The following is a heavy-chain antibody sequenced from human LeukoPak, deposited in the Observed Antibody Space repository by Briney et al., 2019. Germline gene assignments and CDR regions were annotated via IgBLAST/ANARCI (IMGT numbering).Heavy chain of an antibody. CDR1: GFTFSSYE. V-gene: IGHV3-48*03. D-gene: IGHD7-27*01. J-gene: IGHJ4*02. CDR3: ARGGLAATGEFDY. Sequence: PGGSLRLSCAGSGFTFSSYEMNWVRQAPGKGLEWVSYISSSGSTKYYADSVKGRFTISRDNAKNSLCLQMNSLRVEDTAVYYCARGGLAATGEFDYWGQGTLVTVSS. CDR2: ISSSGSTK.